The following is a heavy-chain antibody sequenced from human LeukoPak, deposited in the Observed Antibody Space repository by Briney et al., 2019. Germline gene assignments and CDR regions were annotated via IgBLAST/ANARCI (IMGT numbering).Heavy chain of an antibody. Sequence: ASVKVSCKASGYTFISYDINWVRQATGQGLEWMGWMNPNSGNTGYAQKFQGRLNMTRNTSISTAYMELSSLRSEDTAVYYCARRAGSGWPVQHWGQGTLVTVSS. V-gene: IGHV1-8*01. CDR3: ARRAGSGWPVQH. D-gene: IGHD6-19*01. CDR1: GYTFISYD. J-gene: IGHJ1*01. CDR2: MNPNSGNT.